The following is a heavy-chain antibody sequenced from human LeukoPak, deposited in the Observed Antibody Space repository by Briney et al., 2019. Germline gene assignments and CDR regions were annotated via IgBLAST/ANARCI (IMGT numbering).Heavy chain of an antibody. CDR2: INPNSGGT. V-gene: IGHV1-2*02. CDR3: ARELWSGVNDNSPHLDY. J-gene: IGHJ4*02. CDR1: GYTFTGYY. Sequence: ASVKVSCEASGYTFTGYYIRWVRQAPGQGLEWMGWINPNSGGTTHAQKFQGRVTMTRDTSITTTYMDLSRLTSDDTAVYYCARELWSGVNDNSPHLDYWGQGTLVTVSS. D-gene: IGHD3-3*01.